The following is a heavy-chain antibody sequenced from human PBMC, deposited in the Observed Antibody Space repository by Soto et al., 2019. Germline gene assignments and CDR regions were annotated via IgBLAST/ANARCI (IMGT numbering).Heavy chain of an antibody. V-gene: IGHV3-30-3*01. CDR1: GFTFSSYA. CDR3: ARDLYYYYYGMDV. CDR2: ISYDGSNK. J-gene: IGHJ6*02. Sequence: GGSLRLSCAASGFTFSSYAMHWVRQAPGKGLEWVAVISYDGSNKYYADSVKGRFTISRDNSKNTLYLQMNSLRDEDTAVYYCARDLYYYYYGMDVWGQGTTVTVSS.